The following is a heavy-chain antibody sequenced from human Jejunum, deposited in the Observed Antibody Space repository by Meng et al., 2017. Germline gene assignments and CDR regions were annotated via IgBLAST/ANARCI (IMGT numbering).Heavy chain of an antibody. CDR1: GFTFDDYA. V-gene: IGHV3-43D*03. Sequence: GGSLRLSCAASGFTFDDYAMQWVRQAPGKGLEWVSLISWDGVNTYYGDSVKGRFTISRDNSKNSLYLEMNSLKPEDTALYYCAKDMGWEVSMAETGPIDYWGQGALVTVSS. CDR2: ISWDGVNT. D-gene: IGHD3-16*02. CDR3: AKDMGWEVSMAETGPIDY. J-gene: IGHJ4*02.